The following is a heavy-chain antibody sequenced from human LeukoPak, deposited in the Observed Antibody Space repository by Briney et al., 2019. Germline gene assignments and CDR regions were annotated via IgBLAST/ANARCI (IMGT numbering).Heavy chain of an antibody. CDR1: GFTFSSYG. V-gene: IGHV3-30*18. CDR3: AKGVGQPLLVGYFDY. CDR2: ISYDGSNK. Sequence: GRSLRLSCAASGFTFSSYGMHWVRQAPGKGLEWVAVISYDGSNKYYADSVKGRFTISRDNSKNTLYLQMNSLRAEDTAVYYCAKGVGQPLLVGYFDYWGQGTLVTVSS. J-gene: IGHJ4*02. D-gene: IGHD2-21*02.